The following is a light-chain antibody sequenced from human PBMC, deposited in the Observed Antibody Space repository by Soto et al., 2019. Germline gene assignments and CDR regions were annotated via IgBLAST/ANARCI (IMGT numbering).Light chain of an antibody. CDR3: AAWDDSLNGHWV. J-gene: IGLJ3*02. Sequence: QAVLTQPPSASGTPGQRVTISCSGSSSNIGSNTVNWYQQLPGTAPKLLIYSNNQRPSGVPDRFSGSMSGTSASLAISGLQSEVEADYYCAAWDDSLNGHWVFGGGTKLTVL. CDR2: SNN. V-gene: IGLV1-44*01. CDR1: SSNIGSNT.